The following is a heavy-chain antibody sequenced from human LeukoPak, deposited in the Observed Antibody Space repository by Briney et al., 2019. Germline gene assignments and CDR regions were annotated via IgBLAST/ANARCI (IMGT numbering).Heavy chain of an antibody. CDR1: GFTFSSYS. V-gene: IGHV3-48*01. D-gene: IGHD4-17*01. Sequence: GGSLRLSCAASGFTFSSYSMNWVRQAPGKGLEWVSYLSSSSSTIYYADSVKGRFTISRDNAKNSLYLQMNGLRAEDTAVYYCATLPLPVTTSKEEAWGQGTLVTVSS. CDR2: LSSSSSTI. CDR3: ATLPLPVTTSKEEA. J-gene: IGHJ5*02.